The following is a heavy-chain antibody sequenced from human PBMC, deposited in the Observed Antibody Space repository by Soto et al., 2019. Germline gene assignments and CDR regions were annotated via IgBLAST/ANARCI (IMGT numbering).Heavy chain of an antibody. CDR3: ASAGRGDYFDY. V-gene: IGHV4-39*01. CDR2: IHYSGST. J-gene: IGHJ4*02. CDR1: GGSISSSSYY. Sequence: SETLSLTFTVSGGSISSSSYYWGWIRQPPGKGLEWIGSIHYSGSTYYNPSLKSRVTISVDTSKNQFSLKLSSVTAADTAVYYCASAGRGDYFDYWGQGTLGTVSS.